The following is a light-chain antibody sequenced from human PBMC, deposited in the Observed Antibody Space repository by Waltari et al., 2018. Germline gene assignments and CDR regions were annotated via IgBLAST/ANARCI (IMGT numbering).Light chain of an antibody. CDR3: AAWEDSLSGRV. V-gene: IGLV1-47*01. CDR2: RNN. CDR1: RSNIGSNY. J-gene: IGLJ3*02. Sequence: QSVLTQPPSASGTPGQRVTISCSGTRSNIGSNYLYWYQQPPGTAPKLLIYRNNQRPSGVPDRFSGAKSGASASLASSGLRSEDEADYYWAAWEDSLSGRVFGGGTKVTVL.